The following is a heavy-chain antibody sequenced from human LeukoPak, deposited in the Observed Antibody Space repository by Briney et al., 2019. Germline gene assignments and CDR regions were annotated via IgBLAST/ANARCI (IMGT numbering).Heavy chain of an antibody. CDR2: IYYSGST. CDR3: ARSDSHYYYYYMDV. J-gene: IGHJ6*03. Sequence: SETLSLTCTVSGGSISSYYWSWFRQPPGKGLEWIGYIYYSGSTNYNPSLKSRVTISVDTSKNQFSLKLSSVTAADTAVYYCARSDSHYYYYYMDVWGKGTTVTISS. D-gene: IGHD5-18*01. V-gene: IGHV4-59*01. CDR1: GGSISSYY.